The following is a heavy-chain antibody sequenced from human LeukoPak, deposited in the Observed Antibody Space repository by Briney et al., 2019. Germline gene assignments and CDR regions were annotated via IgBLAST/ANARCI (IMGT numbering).Heavy chain of an antibody. Sequence: SGTLSLTCAVSGDSISSSHWWTWIRQPPGKGLEWIEEIYHSGSTNYSPSLKSRVTISVDKSKNQFSLNLSSVTAADTAVYYCARSYCGGGSCGAFDIWGQGTMVTVSS. D-gene: IGHD2-15*01. CDR2: IYHSGST. CDR1: GDSISSSHW. J-gene: IGHJ3*02. V-gene: IGHV4-4*02. CDR3: ARSYCGGGSCGAFDI.